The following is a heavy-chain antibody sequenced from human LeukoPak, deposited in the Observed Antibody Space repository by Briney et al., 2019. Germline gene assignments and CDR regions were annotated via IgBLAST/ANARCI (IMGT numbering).Heavy chain of an antibody. CDR3: ARDGLIQLWDDAFDI. CDR2: IYHSGST. CDR1: GYSISSGYY. V-gene: IGHV4-38-2*02. Sequence: SETLSLTCTVSGYSISSGYYWGWIRPPPGKGLEWIGSIYHSGSTYYNPSLKSRVTISVDTSKNQFSLKLSSVTAADTAVYYCARDGLIQLWDDAFDIWGQGTMVTVSS. J-gene: IGHJ3*02. D-gene: IGHD5-18*01.